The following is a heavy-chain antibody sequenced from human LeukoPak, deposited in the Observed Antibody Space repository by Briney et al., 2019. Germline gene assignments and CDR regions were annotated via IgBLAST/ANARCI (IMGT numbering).Heavy chain of an antibody. CDR1: GGSISSSSYY. J-gene: IGHJ4*02. V-gene: IGHV4-39*07. CDR2: IYYSGST. Sequence: PSETLSLTCTVSGGSISSSSYYWGWIRQPPGKGLEWIGSIYYSGSTNYNPSLKSRVTISVDTSKNQFSLKLSSVTAADTAVYYCARTSPQTFDYWGQGILVTVSS. CDR3: ARTSPQTFDY.